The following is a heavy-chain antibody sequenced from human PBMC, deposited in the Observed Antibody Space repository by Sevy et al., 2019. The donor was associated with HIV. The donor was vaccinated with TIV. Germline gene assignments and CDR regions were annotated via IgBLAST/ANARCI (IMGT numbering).Heavy chain of an antibody. CDR2: IYYSGST. D-gene: IGHD3-10*01. CDR3: ARHTRGRSGSYQRDFGY. Sequence: SETLSLTCTVSGGSISSSSYYWGWIRQPPGKGLEWIGSIYYSGSTYYNPSLKSRVTISVDTSKNQFSLKLSSVTAADTAVYYCARHTRGRSGSYQRDFGYWGQGTLVTVSS. J-gene: IGHJ4*02. V-gene: IGHV4-39*01. CDR1: GGSISSSSYY.